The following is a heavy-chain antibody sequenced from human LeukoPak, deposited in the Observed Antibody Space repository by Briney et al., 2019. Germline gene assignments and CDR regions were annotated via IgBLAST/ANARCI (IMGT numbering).Heavy chain of an antibody. Sequence: ASVKVSCKASGYTFVSYGITWVRQAPGQGLKWMGWISVYNGDTKYAQNLQGRVTLTTDTSTSTAYMELRSLRSDDTAVYYCVRGGGFNSGFEYWGQGTLVIVSS. D-gene: IGHD3-10*01. CDR3: VRGGGFNSGFEY. CDR1: GYTFVSYG. J-gene: IGHJ4*02. V-gene: IGHV1-18*04. CDR2: ISVYNGDT.